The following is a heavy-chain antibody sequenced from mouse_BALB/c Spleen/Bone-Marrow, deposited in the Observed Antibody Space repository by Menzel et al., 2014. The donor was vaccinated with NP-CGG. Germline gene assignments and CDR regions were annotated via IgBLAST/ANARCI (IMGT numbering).Heavy chain of an antibody. Sequence: VQLKQSGGGLEKPGGSLKLSCAASGFTFSSYAMSWVRQTPEKRLEWVATISSGGSYTYYPDSVKGRFTISRDNAKNTLYLQVGSLRSEDTAMYYCARQGLRQAWFAYWGQGTLVTVSA. J-gene: IGHJ3*01. CDR2: ISSGGSYT. D-gene: IGHD2-2*01. CDR1: GFTFSSYA. CDR3: ARQGLRQAWFAY. V-gene: IGHV5-9-3*01.